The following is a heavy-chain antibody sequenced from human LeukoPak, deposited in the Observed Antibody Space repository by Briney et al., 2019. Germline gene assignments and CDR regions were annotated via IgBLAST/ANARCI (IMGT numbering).Heavy chain of an antibody. CDR1: GFTFDDYG. CDR3: ARGVRQWLLTYYFDY. J-gene: IGHJ4*02. CDR2: INWNGGST. Sequence: PGGSLRLSCAASGFTFDDYGMSWVRQAPGKGLEWVSGINWNGGSTGYADSVKGRFTISRDNAKNSLYLQMNSLRAEDTAVYYCARGVRQWLLTYYFDYWGQGTLVTVSS. V-gene: IGHV3-20*04. D-gene: IGHD6-19*01.